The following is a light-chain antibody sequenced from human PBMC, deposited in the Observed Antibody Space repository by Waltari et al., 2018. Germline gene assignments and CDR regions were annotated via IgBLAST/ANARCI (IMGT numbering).Light chain of an antibody. V-gene: IGKV1-33*01. CDR1: QDISNY. CDR3: QQYDNLPLT. J-gene: IGKJ3*01. CDR2: DAA. Sequence: DIQMTQSPSSLSASVGDRVTITCQASQDISNYLNWYQQKPGKAPKLLIYDAANLETVVPSRFSGSGSGTDFTVTISSLQPEDIATYYCQQYDNLPLTFGPGTKVDIK.